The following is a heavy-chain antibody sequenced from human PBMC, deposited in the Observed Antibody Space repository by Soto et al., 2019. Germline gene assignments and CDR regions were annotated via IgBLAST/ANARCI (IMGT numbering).Heavy chain of an antibody. Sequence: QVQLVQSGAEVKKPGASLKVSCKASGYTFTTYDFNWVRQAAGQGLEWMGWMNSNSGNTGYAQNFQGRVTMTSDTSTRTAYMELSSLRSEDTAVYYCASGGEYGMDVWGQGTTVIVSS. CDR1: GYTFTTYD. V-gene: IGHV1-8*01. J-gene: IGHJ6*02. CDR2: MNSNSGNT. CDR3: ASGGEYGMDV.